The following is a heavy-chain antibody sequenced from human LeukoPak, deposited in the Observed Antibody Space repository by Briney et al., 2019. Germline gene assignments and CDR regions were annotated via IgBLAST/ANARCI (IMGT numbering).Heavy chain of an antibody. D-gene: IGHD2-2*01. Sequence: ASVKVSCKASGYTFTGYYMHWVRQAPGQGLEWMGWINPNSGGTNYAQKFQGRVTMTRDTSISTAYMELSRLRSEDTAVYYCARDCSSTSCYGQLPSYYFDYWGQGTLVTVSS. V-gene: IGHV1-2*02. CDR2: INPNSGGT. CDR3: ARDCSSTSCYGQLPSYYFDY. J-gene: IGHJ4*02. CDR1: GYTFTGYY.